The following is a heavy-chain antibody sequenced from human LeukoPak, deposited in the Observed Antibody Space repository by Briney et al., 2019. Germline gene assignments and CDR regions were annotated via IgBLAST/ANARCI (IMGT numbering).Heavy chain of an antibody. CDR2: ISHFGST. CDR3: AARRNWNDG. CDR1: GGSISSSSYY. Sequence: SETLSLTCTVSGGSISSSSYYWCWIRQPPGKGLEWIGEISHFGSTDYNPSLKSRVTISVDTSKNQFSLQLTSVTAADTAVYYCAARRNWNDGWGQGTLVIVSS. V-gene: IGHV4-39*07. J-gene: IGHJ5*02.